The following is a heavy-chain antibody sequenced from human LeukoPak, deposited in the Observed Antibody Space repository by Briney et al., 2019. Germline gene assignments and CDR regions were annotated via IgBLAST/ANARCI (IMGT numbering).Heavy chain of an antibody. J-gene: IGHJ4*02. CDR2: IIPIFGTA. CDR1: GGTFSSYA. D-gene: IGHD2-8*01. Sequence: GSSVKVSCKASGGTFSSYAISWVRQAPGQGLEWMGGIIPIFGTANYAQKFQGRVTITTDESTSTAYMELSSLRSEDTAVYYCARLPNGPHLFDYWGQGTLVTVSS. CDR3: ARLPNGPHLFDY. V-gene: IGHV1-69*05.